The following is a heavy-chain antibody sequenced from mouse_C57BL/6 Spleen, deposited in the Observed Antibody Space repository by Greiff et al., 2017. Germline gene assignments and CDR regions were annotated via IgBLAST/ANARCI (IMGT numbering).Heavy chain of an antibody. CDR1: GFTFSDYG. D-gene: IGHD2-4*01. CDR2: ISSGRSTI. J-gene: IGHJ2*01. V-gene: IGHV5-17*01. CDR3: ARGGIYYDYDLDY. Sequence: EVKLVESGGGLVKPGGSLKLSCAASGFTFSDYGMHWVRQAPEKGLEWVAYISSGRSTIYYADTVKGRFTISRDNAKNTLFLQMTSLRSEDTAMYYCARGGIYYDYDLDYWGQGTTLTVSS.